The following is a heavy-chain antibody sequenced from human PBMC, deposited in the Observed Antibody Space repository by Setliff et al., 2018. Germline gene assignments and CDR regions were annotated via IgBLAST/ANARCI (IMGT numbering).Heavy chain of an antibody. Sequence: GASVKVSCKASGGTFSSYGISWVRQAPGQGLEWMGGIIPILGIPNYAQKFQGRVTITADESTSTAYMELSSLRSEDTAMYYCARDHDNPYYGWSWGQGTLVTVAS. D-gene: IGHD3-10*01. CDR3: ARDHDNPYYGWS. J-gene: IGHJ4*02. CDR2: IIPILGIP. CDR1: GGTFSSYG. V-gene: IGHV1-69*10.